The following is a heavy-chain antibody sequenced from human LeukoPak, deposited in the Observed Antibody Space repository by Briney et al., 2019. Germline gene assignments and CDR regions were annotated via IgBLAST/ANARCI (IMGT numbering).Heavy chain of an antibody. Sequence: ASVKVSCKASGYTFTRYGISWVRQAPGQGLEWMGWISGYNGHTNYAQKLQGRVTVSTDTSTSTAYMELRSLRSDDTAVYYCATGGRWELPRPYAFEIWGQGTMVTVSS. D-gene: IGHD1-26*01. V-gene: IGHV1-18*01. CDR1: GYTFTRYG. J-gene: IGHJ3*02. CDR3: ATGGRWELPRPYAFEI. CDR2: ISGYNGHT.